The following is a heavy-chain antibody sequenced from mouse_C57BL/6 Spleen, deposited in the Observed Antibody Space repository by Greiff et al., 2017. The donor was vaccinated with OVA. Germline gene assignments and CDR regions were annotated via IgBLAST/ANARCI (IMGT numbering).Heavy chain of an antibody. CDR2: IYPGDGDT. J-gene: IGHJ4*01. CDR3: ARGAMDY. V-gene: IGHV1-82*01. Sequence: VQLQQSGPELVKPGASVKISCKASGYAFSSSWMNWVKQRPGKGLEWIGRIYPGDGDTNYNGKFKGKATLTADKSSSTAYMQLSSLTSEDCAVYVCARGAMDYWGKGTSVTVSS. CDR1: GYAFSSSW.